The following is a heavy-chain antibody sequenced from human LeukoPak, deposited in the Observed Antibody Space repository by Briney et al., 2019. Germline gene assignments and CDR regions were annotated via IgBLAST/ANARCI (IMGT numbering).Heavy chain of an antibody. J-gene: IGHJ4*02. V-gene: IGHV3-21*01. D-gene: IGHD6-19*01. CDR3: ARVVAVAGQDY. Sequence: GGALRLSCAASGFTFSSYSRNWVGQAPGKGREWVSSISSSSSYIYYADSVKGRFTISRDNAKNSLYLQMNSLRAEDTAVYYCARVVAVAGQDYWGQGTLVTVSS. CDR1: GFTFSSYS. CDR2: ISSSSSYI.